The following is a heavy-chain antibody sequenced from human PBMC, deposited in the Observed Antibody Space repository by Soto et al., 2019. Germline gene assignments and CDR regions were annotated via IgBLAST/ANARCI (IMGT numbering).Heavy chain of an antibody. CDR1: GGSISSSNW. V-gene: IGHV4-4*02. J-gene: IGHJ4*02. CDR2: IYHSGST. D-gene: IGHD6-13*01. CDR3: ARDSIAAAGILFDY. Sequence: SETLSLTCAVSGGSISSSNWWSWVRQPPGKGLEWIGEIYHSGSTNYNPSLKSRVTISVDKSKNQFSLKLSSVTAADTAVYYCARDSIAAAGILFDYWGQGTLVTVSS.